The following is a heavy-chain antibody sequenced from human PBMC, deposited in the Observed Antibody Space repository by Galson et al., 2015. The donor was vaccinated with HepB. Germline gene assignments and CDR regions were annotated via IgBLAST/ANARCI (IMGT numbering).Heavy chain of an antibody. CDR1: GFTFSDYY. CDR2: ISSSSSYT. D-gene: IGHD2-2*02. Sequence: SLRLSCAASGFTFSDYYMSWIRQAPGKGLEWVSYISSSSSYTNYADSVKGRFTISRDNAKNSLYLQMNSLRAEDTAVYYCAREQEGYCSSTSCYKRNWYFDLWGRGTLVPVSS. CDR3: AREQEGYCSSTSCYKRNWYFDL. J-gene: IGHJ2*01. V-gene: IGHV3-11*06.